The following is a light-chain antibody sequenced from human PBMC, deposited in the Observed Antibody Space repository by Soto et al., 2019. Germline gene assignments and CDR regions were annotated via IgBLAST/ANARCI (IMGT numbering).Light chain of an antibody. J-gene: IGKJ4*01. CDR2: GAS. CDR3: QQYGSSPLT. V-gene: IGKV3-20*01. Sequence: VVLMQSPGTLSLSPGERATLSCRATQSVTTNLAWYQQKPGQAPRLLIYGASTRATDIPDRFSASGSGTDFTLTISKLEPEDFAVYYCQQYGSSPLTFGGGTRWIS. CDR1: QSVTTN.